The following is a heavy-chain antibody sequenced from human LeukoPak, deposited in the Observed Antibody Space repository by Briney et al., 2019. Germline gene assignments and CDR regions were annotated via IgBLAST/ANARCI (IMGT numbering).Heavy chain of an antibody. J-gene: IGHJ4*02. CDR2: IKSKTDGGTT. D-gene: IGHD4-17*01. CDR3: TTDHSTVTTHFDY. CDR1: GFTFSNAW. V-gene: IGHV3-15*07. Sequence: GGSLRLSCAASGFTFSNAWMNWVRQAPGKGLEWVGRIKSKTDGGTTDYAAPVKGRFTISRDDSKNTQYLQMNSLKTEDTAVYYCTTDHSTVTTHFDYWGQGTLVTVSS.